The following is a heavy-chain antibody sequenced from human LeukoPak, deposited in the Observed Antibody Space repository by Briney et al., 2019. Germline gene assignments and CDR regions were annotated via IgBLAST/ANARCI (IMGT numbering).Heavy chain of an antibody. D-gene: IGHD6-19*01. CDR3: ARHWAVAGTTLDY. J-gene: IGHJ4*02. Sequence: SETLSLTCAVSGYSISSGYYWGWIRQPPGKGLERIGSIYHSGSTYYNPSLKSRVTISVDTSKNQFSLKLSSVTAADTAVYYCARHWAVAGTTLDYWGQGTLVTVSS. CDR1: GYSISSGYY. CDR2: IYHSGST. V-gene: IGHV4-38-2*01.